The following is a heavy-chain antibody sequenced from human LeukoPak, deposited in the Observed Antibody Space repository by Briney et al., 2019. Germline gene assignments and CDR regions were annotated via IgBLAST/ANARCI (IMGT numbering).Heavy chain of an antibody. J-gene: IGHJ4*02. CDR2: ISAYNGNT. V-gene: IGHV1-18*01. Sequence: ASVKVSCKASGYIFTTYDISWVRQAPGQGLEWMGWISAYNGNTNYAQKLQGRVTMTTDTSTSTAYMDLRSLRSDDTAVYYCARDYYDSSGYLRDYWGQGTLVTVSS. CDR1: GYIFTTYD. D-gene: IGHD3-22*01. CDR3: ARDYYDSSGYLRDY.